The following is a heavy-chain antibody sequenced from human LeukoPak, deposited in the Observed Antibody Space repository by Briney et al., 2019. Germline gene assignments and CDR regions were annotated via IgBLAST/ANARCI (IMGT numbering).Heavy chain of an antibody. CDR1: GYTFTGYY. V-gene: IGHV1-18*04. D-gene: IGHD3-10*01. Sequence: AASVKVSCKASGYTFTGYYMHWVRQAPGQGLEWMGWISAYNGNTNYAQRLQGRVTMTTDTSTSTAYMELRSLRSDDTAVYYCARDEYYFPELGDAFDIWGQGTMVTASS. CDR3: ARDEYYFPELGDAFDI. J-gene: IGHJ3*02. CDR2: ISAYNGNT.